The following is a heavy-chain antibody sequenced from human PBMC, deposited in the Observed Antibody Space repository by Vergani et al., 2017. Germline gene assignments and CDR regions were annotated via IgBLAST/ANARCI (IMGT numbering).Heavy chain of an antibody. J-gene: IGHJ6*02. D-gene: IGHD3-10*01. CDR3: ARGMVRGVEDYYYYGMDV. CDR2: INPSGGST. Sequence: QVQLVQSGAEVKKPGASVKVSCKASGYTFTSYGISWVRQAPGQGLEWRGIINPSGGSTSYAQKFQGRVTMTRDTSTSTVYMELSSLRSEDTAVYYCARGMVRGVEDYYYYGMDVWGQGTTVTVSS. V-gene: IGHV1-46*01. CDR1: GYTFTSYG.